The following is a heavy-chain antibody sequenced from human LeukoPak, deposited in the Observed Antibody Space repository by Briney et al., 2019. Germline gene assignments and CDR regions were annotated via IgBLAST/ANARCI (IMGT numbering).Heavy chain of an antibody. D-gene: IGHD2-15*01. J-gene: IGHJ4*02. CDR3: AKDVGYCSGGSCRDY. CDR2: ISYDGSNK. CDR1: GLTFSSYG. Sequence: GGSLRLSCAASGLTFSSYGMHWVRQAPGKGLEWVAVISYDGSNKYYADSVKGRFTISRDNSKNTLYLQMNSLRAEDTAVYYCAKDVGYCSGGSCRDYWGQGTLVTVSS. V-gene: IGHV3-30*18.